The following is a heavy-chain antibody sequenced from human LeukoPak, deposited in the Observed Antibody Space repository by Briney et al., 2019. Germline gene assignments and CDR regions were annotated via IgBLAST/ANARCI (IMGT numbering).Heavy chain of an antibody. CDR3: ARDQVFTGPYYYSMDI. CDR1: GGFATYYG. CDR2: VYNSGTT. V-gene: IGHV4-59*02. J-gene: IGHJ6*02. D-gene: IGHD2-8*01. Sequence: SETLSLTCTVSGGFATYYGWSWIRQPPGKGLEWIGFVYNSGTTKHNPSLKSRVTISRDTSRNQFSLKLASVTAADTAVYYCARDQVFTGPYYYSMDIWGQGTTVTVSS.